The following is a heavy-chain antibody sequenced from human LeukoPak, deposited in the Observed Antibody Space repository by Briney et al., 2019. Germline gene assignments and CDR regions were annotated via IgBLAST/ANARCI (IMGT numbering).Heavy chain of an antibody. J-gene: IGHJ4*02. Sequence: SETLSLTCTVSGGSTSSSNYYWGWIRQPPGKGLEWIGSVSYSGSTSYNPSLKSRVTISVDTSNNQFSLKLSSVTAADTAVYYCARAGGEMATILGYYFDYWGQGTLVTVSS. D-gene: IGHD5-24*01. V-gene: IGHV4-39*01. CDR2: VSYSGST. CDR3: ARAGGEMATILGYYFDY. CDR1: GGSTSSSNYY.